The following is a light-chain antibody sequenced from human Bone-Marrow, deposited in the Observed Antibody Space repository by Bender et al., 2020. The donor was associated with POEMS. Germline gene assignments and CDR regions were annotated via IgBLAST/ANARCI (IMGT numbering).Light chain of an antibody. Sequence: QSALTQPPSASGSPGQSVTISCSGTSSDVGAYNYVSWYQQHPGKAPKLMIYEVSKRPSGVPDRFSASKSGSSASLAISGLQSEDAADYYCSTWDDRLNAWLFGGGTKLTVL. J-gene: IGLJ3*02. CDR2: EVS. V-gene: IGLV2-8*01. CDR1: SSDVGAYNY. CDR3: STWDDRLNAWL.